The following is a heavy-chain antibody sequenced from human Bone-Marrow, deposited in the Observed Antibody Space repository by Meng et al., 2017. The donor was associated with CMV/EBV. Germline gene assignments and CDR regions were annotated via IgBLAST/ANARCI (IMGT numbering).Heavy chain of an antibody. Sequence: GSISSRSYYWGWIRQPPGKGLEWIGSIYYSGSTYYNPSLKSRVTISVDTSKNQFSLKLSSVTAADTAVYYCARDGYSSGWIYGMDVWGQGTTVTVSS. CDR2: IYYSGST. CDR1: GSISSRSYY. CDR3: ARDGYSSGWIYGMDV. V-gene: IGHV4-39*07. J-gene: IGHJ6*02. D-gene: IGHD6-19*01.